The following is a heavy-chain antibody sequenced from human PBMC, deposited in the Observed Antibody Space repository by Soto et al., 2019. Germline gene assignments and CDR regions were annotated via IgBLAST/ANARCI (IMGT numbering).Heavy chain of an antibody. CDR2: IWYDGSNK. J-gene: IGHJ3*02. D-gene: IGHD7-27*01. Sequence: GGSLRLSCAASGFTFSSYGMHWVRQAPGKGLEWVAVIWYDGSNKYYADSVKGRFTISRDNSKNTLYLQMNSLRAEDTAVYYCARDYTGDVGAFDIWGQGTMVTVSS. CDR1: GFTFSSYG. V-gene: IGHV3-33*08. CDR3: ARDYTGDVGAFDI.